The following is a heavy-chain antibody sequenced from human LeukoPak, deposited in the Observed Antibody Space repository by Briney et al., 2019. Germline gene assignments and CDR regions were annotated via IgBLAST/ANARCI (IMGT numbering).Heavy chain of an antibody. J-gene: IGHJ6*02. Sequence: GGSLRLSCAASGFTFSSYAMSWVRQAPGKGLEWVSAISGSGGSTYYADSVKGRFTISRDNSMNTLYLQMNSLRAEDTAVYYCANLGSPWATNYYYGIDVWGQGTTVTVSS. CDR2: ISGSGGST. CDR1: GFTFSSYA. D-gene: IGHD1-1*01. CDR3: ANLGSPWATNYYYGIDV. V-gene: IGHV3-23*01.